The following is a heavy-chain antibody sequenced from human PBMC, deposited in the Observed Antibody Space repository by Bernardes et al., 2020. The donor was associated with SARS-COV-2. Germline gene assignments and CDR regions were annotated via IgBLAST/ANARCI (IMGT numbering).Heavy chain of an antibody. CDR2: VNHNGIT. D-gene: IGHD3-3*01. CDR3: ARGRTATSFLGFDY. Sequence: SETLSLSCAVYGGSLSGYSLTWIRQSPEKGLEWIGEVNHNGITHYNPSLKSRVSISVDTSKNQFSLKMHSVTAADTAVYYCARGRTATSFLGFDYWGQGTLVTVSS. J-gene: IGHJ4*02. V-gene: IGHV4-34*01. CDR1: GGSLSGYS.